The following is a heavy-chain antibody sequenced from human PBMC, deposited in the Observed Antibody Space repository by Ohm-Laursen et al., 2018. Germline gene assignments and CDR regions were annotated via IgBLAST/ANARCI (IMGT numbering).Heavy chain of an antibody. CDR3: ASGHYGDLKYFDY. Sequence: SDTLSLTWTVSGGSFNDNYWNWIRQPPGKGLEWIGYFYYSASTNYNPSLKSRVTISADTSKNQFSLNLSSVTAADTAVYYCASGHYGDLKYFDYWGQGTLVTVSS. D-gene: IGHD4-17*01. J-gene: IGHJ4*02. CDR2: FYYSAST. CDR1: GGSFNDNY. V-gene: IGHV4-59*07.